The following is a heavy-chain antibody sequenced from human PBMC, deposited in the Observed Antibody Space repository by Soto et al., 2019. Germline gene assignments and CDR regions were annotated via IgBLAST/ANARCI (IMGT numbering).Heavy chain of an antibody. D-gene: IGHD3-3*01. Sequence: GGSLRLSCAASGFTFSSYSMNWVRQAPGKGLEWVSYISSSSSTIYYADSVKGRFTISRDNAKNSLYLQMNGLRAEDTAVYYYARDQDFWSGNYGMDVWGQGTTVTVSS. CDR1: GFTFSSYS. CDR3: ARDQDFWSGNYGMDV. J-gene: IGHJ6*02. CDR2: ISSSSSTI. V-gene: IGHV3-48*01.